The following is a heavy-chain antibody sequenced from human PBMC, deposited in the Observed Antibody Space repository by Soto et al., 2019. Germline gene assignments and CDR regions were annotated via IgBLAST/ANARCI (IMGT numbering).Heavy chain of an antibody. D-gene: IGHD3-3*01. V-gene: IGHV4-34*01. CDR1: GGSFSGYY. CDR3: ARVYDFWSGYYPRGYYYGMDV. J-gene: IGHJ6*02. CDR2: INHSGST. Sequence: SETLSLTCAVYGGSFSGYYWSWIRQPPGKGLEWIGEINHSGSTNYNPSLKSRVTISVDTSKNQFSLKLSSVTAADTAVYYCARVYDFWSGYYPRGYYYGMDVWGQGTTVTVS.